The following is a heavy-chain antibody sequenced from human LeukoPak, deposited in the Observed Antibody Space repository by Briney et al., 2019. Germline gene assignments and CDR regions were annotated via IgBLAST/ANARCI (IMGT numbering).Heavy chain of an antibody. Sequence: RASETLSLTCAVYGGSFSGYYWSWIRQPPGKGLEWIGEINHSGSTNYNPSLQSRVTISVDTSKNQFSLKLSSVTAADTAVYYCARGLGITMIVLLDYWGQGTLVTVSS. D-gene: IGHD3-22*01. V-gene: IGHV4-34*01. J-gene: IGHJ4*02. CDR1: GGSFSGYY. CDR2: INHSGST. CDR3: ARGLGITMIVLLDY.